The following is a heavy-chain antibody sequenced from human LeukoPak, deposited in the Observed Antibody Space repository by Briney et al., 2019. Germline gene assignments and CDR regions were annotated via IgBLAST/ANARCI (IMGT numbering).Heavy chain of an antibody. J-gene: IGHJ4*02. CDR2: ISSSGSTI. D-gene: IGHD3-10*01. CDR3: ATAHNYYGSQTYFDY. V-gene: IGHV3-48*03. CDR1: GFTFSSYE. Sequence: GGSLRLSCADSGFTFSSYEMNWVRQAPGKGLEWGSYISSSGSTIYYADSVKGRFTISRDNSKNMLSLQMNSLRAEDTAVYYCATAHNYYGSQTYFDYWGQGTLVTVSS.